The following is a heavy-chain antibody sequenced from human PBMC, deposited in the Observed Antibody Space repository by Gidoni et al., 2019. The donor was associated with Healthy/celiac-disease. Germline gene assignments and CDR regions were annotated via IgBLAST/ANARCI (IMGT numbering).Heavy chain of an antibody. D-gene: IGHD4-4*01. J-gene: IGHJ4*02. CDR3: AKDLKDDYSNYLFDY. Sequence: QVQLVESGGGVVQPGRSLGLSCAAPGFTFSSYGMHWVRQAPGKGLEWVAVISYDGSNKYYADAVKGRFTISRDNSKNTRDLQMNSLRAEDTAVYYCAKDLKDDYSNYLFDYWGQGTLVTVSS. CDR1: GFTFSSYG. V-gene: IGHV3-30*18. CDR2: ISYDGSNK.